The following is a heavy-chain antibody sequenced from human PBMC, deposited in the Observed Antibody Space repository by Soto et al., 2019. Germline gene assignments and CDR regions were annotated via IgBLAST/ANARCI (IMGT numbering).Heavy chain of an antibody. CDR2: IYYSGST. Sequence: SETLSLTCTVSGGSISSGDYYWSWIRQPPGKGLEWIGYIYYSGSTYYNPSLKSRVTISVDTSKNQFSLKLSSVTAADTAVYYCARGSRSRGLTTFDYWGQGTLVTVSS. D-gene: IGHD4-17*01. V-gene: IGHV4-30-4*01. J-gene: IGHJ4*02. CDR3: ARGSRSRGLTTFDY. CDR1: GGSISSGDYY.